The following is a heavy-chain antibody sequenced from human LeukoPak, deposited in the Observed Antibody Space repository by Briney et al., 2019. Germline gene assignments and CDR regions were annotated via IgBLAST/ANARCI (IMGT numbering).Heavy chain of an antibody. J-gene: IGHJ4*02. CDR3: AKGWPTSWIDY. D-gene: IGHD2-2*01. Sequence: GGSLRLSCAASGFIFISYAMSWVRQAPGKGLEWVSVISGRGGSTYYADSVKGRFTISRDNSKNTLYLQMNSLRAEDAAVYYCAKGWPTSWIDYWGQGTLVTVSS. CDR2: ISGRGGST. V-gene: IGHV3-23*01. CDR1: GFIFISYA.